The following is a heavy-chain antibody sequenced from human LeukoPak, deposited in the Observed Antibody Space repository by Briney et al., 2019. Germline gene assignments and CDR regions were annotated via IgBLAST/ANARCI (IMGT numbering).Heavy chain of an antibody. D-gene: IGHD1-26*01. V-gene: IGHV3-11*04. CDR2: ISDSAHVI. CDR1: GFTFGDYF. CDR3: SRRGWGSYSQDY. Sequence: GGSLRLSCEGSGFTFGDYFMTWIRQAPGKGLEWLSYISDSAHVIYYAESVQGRFTVSRDNAKMSLFLQMDSLRVDDAAVYYCSRRGWGSYSQDYWGQGTLVIVSS. J-gene: IGHJ4*02.